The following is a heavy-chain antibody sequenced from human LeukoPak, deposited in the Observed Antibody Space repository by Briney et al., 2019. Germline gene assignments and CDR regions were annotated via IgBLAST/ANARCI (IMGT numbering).Heavy chain of an antibody. J-gene: IGHJ4*02. CDR1: GFIFSSYA. CDR2: ISGSGGST. Sequence: GGSLRLSCAASGFIFSSYAMSWVRQVPGKGLEWVSAISGSGGSTYYADSVKGRFTISRDNSKNTLYLQVNSLTAADTAVYYCARDDVDTPTFDYWGPGMLVAVSS. D-gene: IGHD5-18*01. V-gene: IGHV3-23*01. CDR3: ARDDVDTPTFDY.